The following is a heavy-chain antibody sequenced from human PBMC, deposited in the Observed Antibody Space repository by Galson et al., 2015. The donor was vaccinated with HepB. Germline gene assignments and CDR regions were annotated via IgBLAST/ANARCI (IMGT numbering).Heavy chain of an antibody. CDR1: GFTLRSYD. V-gene: IGHV3-48*03. CDR3: ARANSAVAGRSGYFDN. Sequence: SLRLSCAASGFTLRSYDMNWVRQAPGKGLEWVSHISSSIYYTDSVKGRFTVSRGIARNSLYLQMNSLRPEDTAVYYCARANSAVAGRSGYFDNWGQGTLVTVSS. J-gene: IGHJ4*02. CDR2: ISSSI. D-gene: IGHD6-19*01.